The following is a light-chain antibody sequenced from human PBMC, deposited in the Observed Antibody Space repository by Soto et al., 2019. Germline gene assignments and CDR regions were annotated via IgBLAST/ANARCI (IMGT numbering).Light chain of an antibody. V-gene: IGKV3-15*01. Sequence: EIVMTQSPATLSVSPGEGATVSYRASQSVSSNLAWYQQKPGQAPRLLIYGASTRATGIPARFSGSGSGTDFTLTISSLQSEDLAVYYCQEYDKWPPSNTFGQGTNVDI. CDR3: QEYDKWPPSNT. CDR1: QSVSSN. CDR2: GAS. J-gene: IGKJ2*01.